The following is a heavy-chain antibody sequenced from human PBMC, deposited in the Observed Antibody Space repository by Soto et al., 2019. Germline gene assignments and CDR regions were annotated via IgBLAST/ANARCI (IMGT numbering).Heavy chain of an antibody. CDR3: ARDSGTAWFFDY. J-gene: IGHJ4*02. D-gene: IGHD6-19*01. CDR2: ISSGDSPI. CDR1: GFSFSSYE. V-gene: IGHV3-48*03. Sequence: LRLSFAASGFSFSSYEMNWVRQAPGKGLEWVSYISSGDSPIYYADSVKGRFTISRDSAKNSLSLQMNSLRAEDTAVYYCARDSGTAWFFDYWGQGTLVTVSS.